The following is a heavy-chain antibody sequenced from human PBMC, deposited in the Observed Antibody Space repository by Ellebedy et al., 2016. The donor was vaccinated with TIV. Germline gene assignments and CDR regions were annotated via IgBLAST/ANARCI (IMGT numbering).Heavy chain of an antibody. CDR1: GFTVSSDY. J-gene: IGHJ4*02. V-gene: IGHV3-23*01. CDR3: AKEVAPFKEYSSGWHPVHMACDY. CDR2: ISGSGGST. D-gene: IGHD6-19*01. Sequence: PGGSLRLSCAASGFTVSSDYMSWVRQAPGKGLEWVSAISGSGGSTYYADSVKGRFTISRDNSKNTLYLQMNSLRAEDTAVYYCAKEVAPFKEYSSGWHPVHMACDYWGQGTLVTVSS.